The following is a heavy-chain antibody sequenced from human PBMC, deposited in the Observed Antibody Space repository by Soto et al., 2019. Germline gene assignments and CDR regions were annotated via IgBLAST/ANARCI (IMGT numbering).Heavy chain of an antibody. D-gene: IGHD3-22*01. J-gene: IGHJ6*02. Sequence: PGGSLRLSCAASGFTFSSYSMNWVRQAPGKGLEWVSSSSSSSSYIYYADSVKGRFTISRDNAKNSLSLQMNSLRAEDTAVYYCARDPTDYDSRRYYNAYGMAVWAQGSTFTVAS. CDR1: GFTFSSYS. V-gene: IGHV3-21*01. CDR3: ARDPTDYDSRRYYNAYGMAV. CDR2: SSSSSSYI.